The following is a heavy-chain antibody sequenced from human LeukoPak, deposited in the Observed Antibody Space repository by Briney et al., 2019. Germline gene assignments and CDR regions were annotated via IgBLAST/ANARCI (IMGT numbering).Heavy chain of an antibody. V-gene: IGHV3-21*01. CDR1: GFTFRSYS. CDR3: ARGGVPDY. D-gene: IGHD3-10*01. CDR2: IYSRSTYI. Sequence: GGSLRLSCAASGFTFRSYSMNWVRQAPGKGVEWVSSIYSRSTYIYYADSVKGRFTFSRDNARNSVYLQMNSLRAEDTAVYYCARGGVPDYWGQGTLVTVSS. J-gene: IGHJ4*02.